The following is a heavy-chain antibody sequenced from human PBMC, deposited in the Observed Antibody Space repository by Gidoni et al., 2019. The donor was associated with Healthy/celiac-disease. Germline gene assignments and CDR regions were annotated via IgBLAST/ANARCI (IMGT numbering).Heavy chain of an antibody. Sequence: EVQLVESGGGLVKPGGSLRLSCAASGFTFSSYSMNWARQAPGKGLEWVSSISSSSSYIYYADSVKGRFTISRDNAKNSLYLQMNSLRAEDTAVYYCARDHLYYYDSSGLDYWGQGTLVTVSS. CDR2: ISSSSSYI. D-gene: IGHD3-22*01. CDR1: GFTFSSYS. J-gene: IGHJ4*02. CDR3: ARDHLYYYDSSGLDY. V-gene: IGHV3-21*01.